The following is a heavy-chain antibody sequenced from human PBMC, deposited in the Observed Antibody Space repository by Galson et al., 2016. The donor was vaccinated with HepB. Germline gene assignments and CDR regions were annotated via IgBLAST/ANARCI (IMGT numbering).Heavy chain of an antibody. CDR1: GFTFSSYA. D-gene: IGHD6-13*01. V-gene: IGHV3-33*06. CDR3: AKLSGAYVSRWENSYLYYGMDV. CDR2: VWYDGRSK. Sequence: SLRLSCAASGFTFSSYAMHWVRQPPGKGLEWVAVVWYDGRSKAYVDSVKGRFTISRDNSKNTMYLDMNSLRAEDTAVYYCAKLSGAYVSRWENSYLYYGMDVWCQGTTFTASS. J-gene: IGHJ6*02.